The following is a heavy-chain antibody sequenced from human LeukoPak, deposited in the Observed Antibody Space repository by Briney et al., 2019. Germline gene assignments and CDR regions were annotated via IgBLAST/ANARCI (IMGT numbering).Heavy chain of an antibody. J-gene: IGHJ3*02. D-gene: IGHD3-16*01. Sequence: SSETLSLTCTVSGGSISSSSYYWGWIRQPPGKGLEWIGSIYYSGSTYYNPSLKSRVTISVDTSKNQFSLKLSSVTAADTAVYYCARAQVGVAFDIWGQGTMVTVSS. CDR3: ARAQVGVAFDI. CDR2: IYYSGST. CDR1: GGSISSSSYY. V-gene: IGHV4-39*01.